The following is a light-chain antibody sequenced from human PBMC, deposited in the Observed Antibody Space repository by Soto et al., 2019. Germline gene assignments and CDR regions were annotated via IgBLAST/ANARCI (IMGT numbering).Light chain of an antibody. CDR3: QQYNNWPFPT. CDR1: QSVSSN. CDR2: GAS. J-gene: IGKJ2*01. Sequence: EIVMTQSPATLSVSPGERATLSCRASQSVSSNLAWYQQKPGQAPRLLIYGASTRATGIPARFSGSGSGTEFNLTISSLQSEDFAVYYCQQYNNWPFPTFGQGTKLEIK. V-gene: IGKV3-15*01.